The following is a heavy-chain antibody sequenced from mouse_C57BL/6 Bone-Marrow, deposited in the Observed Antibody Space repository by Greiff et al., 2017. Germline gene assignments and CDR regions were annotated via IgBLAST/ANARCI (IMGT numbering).Heavy chain of an antibody. Sequence: VKLQESGAELARPGASVKLSCKASGYTFTSYGISWVKQTTGQGLEWIGEIYPSSGNTYYNAKFKGEATLTADKSSSTAYMELRSLTTEDSAVYYCARYRRDGQGAMDYWGQGTSVTVSS. D-gene: IGHD2-3*01. CDR3: ARYRRDGQGAMDY. CDR2: IYPSSGNT. CDR1: GYTFTSYG. J-gene: IGHJ4*01. V-gene: IGHV1-81*01.